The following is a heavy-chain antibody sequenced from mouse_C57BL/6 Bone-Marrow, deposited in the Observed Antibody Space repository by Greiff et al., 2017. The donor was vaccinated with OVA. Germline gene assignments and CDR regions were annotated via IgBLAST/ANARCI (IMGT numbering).Heavy chain of an antibody. D-gene: IGHD1-1*01. V-gene: IGHV1-59*01. CDR3: ARLVAPRGFAY. CDR1: GYTFTSYW. CDR2: IDPSDSYT. Sequence: VQLQQPGAELVRPGTSVKLSCKASGYTFTSYWMHWVKQRPGQGLEWIGVIDPSDSYTNYNQKFKGKATLTVDTSSSTAYMQLSSLTSDDSAVYYLARLVAPRGFAYWGQGTLVTVSA. J-gene: IGHJ3*01.